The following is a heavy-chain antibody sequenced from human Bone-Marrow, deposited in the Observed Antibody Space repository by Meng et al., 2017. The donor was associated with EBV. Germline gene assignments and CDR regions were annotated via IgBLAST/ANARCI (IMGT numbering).Heavy chain of an antibody. J-gene: IGHJ4*02. D-gene: IGHD4-17*01. CDR3: ARGGGVGYGDYVNY. V-gene: IGHV4-34*01. CDR2: INHGGST. Sequence: QVRLHKWCAGLLTPSETLSLTCAVYGGSFSGYYWSGIRQAPGKGLEWIGEINHGGSTNYNPSLKSRVIISVDTSKNQFSLKLKSVTATDTAVYYCARGGGVGYGDYVNYWGQGTLVTVSS. CDR1: GGSFSGYY.